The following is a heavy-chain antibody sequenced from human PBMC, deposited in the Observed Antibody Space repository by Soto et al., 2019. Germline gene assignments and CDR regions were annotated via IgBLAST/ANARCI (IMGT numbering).Heavy chain of an antibody. V-gene: IGHV3-73*01. D-gene: IGHD3-9*01. CDR3: TRPPFDYEGEYGMDV. CDR1: GFTFSGSA. Sequence: PGGSLRLSCAASGFTFSGSAMHWVRQASGKGLEWVGRIRSKANSYATAYAASVKGRFTISRDDSKNTAYLQMNSLKTEDTAVYYCTRPPFDYEGEYGMDVWGQGITVTVFS. J-gene: IGHJ6*02. CDR2: IRSKANSYAT.